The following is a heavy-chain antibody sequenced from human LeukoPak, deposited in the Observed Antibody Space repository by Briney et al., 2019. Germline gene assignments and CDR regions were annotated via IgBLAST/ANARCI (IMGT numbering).Heavy chain of an antibody. D-gene: IGHD2-2*02. CDR2: ISLRGDST. Sequence: GGSLRLSCAASGFTFSSYAMSWVRQVPGKGLEWVSGISLRGDSTYYADSVKGRFTISRDNSKNTLYLQMNSLRAEDTAVYYCATTPATIGYWGQGTLVTVSS. CDR1: GFTFSSYA. V-gene: IGHV3-23*01. J-gene: IGHJ4*02. CDR3: ATTPATIGY.